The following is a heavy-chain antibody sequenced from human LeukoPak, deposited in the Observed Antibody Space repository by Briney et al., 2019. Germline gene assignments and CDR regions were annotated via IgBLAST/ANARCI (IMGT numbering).Heavy chain of an antibody. V-gene: IGHV1-69*05. D-gene: IGHD2-2*02. CDR2: IIPIFGTA. Sequence: GASVKVSCKASGGTFSSYAISWVRQAPGQGLEWMGGIIPIFGTANYAQKFQGRVTITTDESTSTAYMELSSLRSEDTAVYYCARVGSVVPAALPHVAWFDPWGRGTLVTVSS. CDR3: ARVGSVVPAALPHVAWFDP. J-gene: IGHJ5*02. CDR1: GGTFSSYA.